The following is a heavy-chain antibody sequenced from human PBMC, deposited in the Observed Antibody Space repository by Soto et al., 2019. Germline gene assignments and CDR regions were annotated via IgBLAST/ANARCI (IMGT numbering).Heavy chain of an antibody. Sequence: PGESLKISCKGSGYSFTRYWIYWVRQMPGKGLEWMGRIDPSDSYTNYSPSFQGHVTISADKSISTAYLQWSSLKASDTAMYYCARHPYDSSGLDYWGQGTLVTVSS. CDR2: IDPSDSYT. CDR3: ARHPYDSSGLDY. J-gene: IGHJ4*02. V-gene: IGHV5-10-1*01. D-gene: IGHD3-22*01. CDR1: GYSFTRYW.